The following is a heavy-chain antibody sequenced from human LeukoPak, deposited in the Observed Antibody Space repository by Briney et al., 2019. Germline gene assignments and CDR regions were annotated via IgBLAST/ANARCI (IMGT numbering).Heavy chain of an antibody. CDR2: MNANSGTT. J-gene: IGHJ6*03. V-gene: IGHV1-8*01. CDR1: GYTFTSYE. CDR3: ARRAESPYCYYYYMDV. Sequence: ASVKVSCEASGYTFTSYEIMWVRQATGQGLEWMGWMNANSGTTHYAQNFQGRVTMTRNTPTSTAYMELSRLRSEDTGVYYCARRAESPYCYYYYMDVWGKGTTVTVSS.